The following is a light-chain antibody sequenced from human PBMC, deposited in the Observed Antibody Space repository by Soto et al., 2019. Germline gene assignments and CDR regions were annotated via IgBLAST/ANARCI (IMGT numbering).Light chain of an antibody. CDR2: GTS. Sequence: DVPMTQSPSSLSASVGDRVSITCRASQSVANWLAWYQQKPGKAPKSLIYGTSTLQSGVPSRFSGSGSGTDFTLTIDSLQPEDFATYYCQQDNNFPPTFGGGTKVEIK. CDR1: QSVANW. J-gene: IGKJ4*01. V-gene: IGKV1D-16*01. CDR3: QQDNNFPPT.